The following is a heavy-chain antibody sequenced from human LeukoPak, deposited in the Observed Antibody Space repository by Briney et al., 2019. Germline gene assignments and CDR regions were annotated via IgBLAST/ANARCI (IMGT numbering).Heavy chain of an antibody. CDR3: AREGMYSSDWTAFDY. CDR1: GFTFCSYG. Sequence: PGRSLRLSCAASGFTFCSYGIHWVRQAPGKGLEWVAVISYDGINKYYGDSVKGRFTISRDNSKNTLYLQMNSLRAEDTAVYYCAREGMYSSDWTAFDYWGQGTLVTVSS. CDR2: ISYDGINK. J-gene: IGHJ4*02. D-gene: IGHD6-19*01. V-gene: IGHV3-30*03.